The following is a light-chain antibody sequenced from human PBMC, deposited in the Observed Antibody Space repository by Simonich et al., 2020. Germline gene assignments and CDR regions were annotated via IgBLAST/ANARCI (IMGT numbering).Light chain of an antibody. CDR3: MQALQTPFT. Sequence: DIVMTQSPLSLPVTLGEPASISCRSSQSLLHSNGYNYLDWYLQKPGQSPQLLIYLSSKRASGVPDRFSGSGSGTDFTLKISRVEAEDVGVYYCMQALQTPFTFGPGTKVDIK. J-gene: IGKJ3*01. CDR1: QSLLHSNGYNY. V-gene: IGKV2-28*01. CDR2: LSS.